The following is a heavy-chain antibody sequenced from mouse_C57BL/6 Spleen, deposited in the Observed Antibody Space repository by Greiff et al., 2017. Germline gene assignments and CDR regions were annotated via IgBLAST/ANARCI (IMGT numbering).Heavy chain of an antibody. Sequence: QVQLQQSGAELVRPGTSVKVSCKASGYAFTNYLIEWVKQRPGQGLEWIGVINPGSGGTNYNEKFKGKATLTADKSSSTAYMQLSSLTSEDSAVYFCARFYVSLDYWGQGTTLTVSS. CDR2: INPGSGGT. CDR1: GYAFTNYL. V-gene: IGHV1-54*01. J-gene: IGHJ2*01. CDR3: ARFYVSLDY. D-gene: IGHD1-1*01.